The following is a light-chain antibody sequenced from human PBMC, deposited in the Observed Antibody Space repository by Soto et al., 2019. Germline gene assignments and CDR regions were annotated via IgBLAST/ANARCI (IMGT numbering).Light chain of an antibody. CDR3: QQSYSTPIT. V-gene: IGKV1-39*01. CDR2: AAS. CDR1: QSISSY. Sequence: PKTQSPPAQTAPGTSTLTIHSRASQSISSYLNWCQQKPGKAPKLLIYAASSLQSGVPSRFSGSGSGTDFTLTISSLQPEDFATYYCQQSYSTPITFGQGTRLEIK. J-gene: IGKJ5*01.